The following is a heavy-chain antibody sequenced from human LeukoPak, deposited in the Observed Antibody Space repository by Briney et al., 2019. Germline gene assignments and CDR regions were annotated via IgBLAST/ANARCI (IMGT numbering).Heavy chain of an antibody. Sequence: PGGSLRLSCAASGFTFSSYAMHWVRQAPGKGLEWVAVISYDGSNKYYADSVKGRFTISRDNSKNTLYLQMNSLRAEDTAVYYCARQRSGRIQLWYSPSGMDVWGQGTTVNVSS. V-gene: IGHV3-30*04. CDR2: ISYDGSNK. CDR1: GFTFSSYA. J-gene: IGHJ6*02. CDR3: ARQRSGRIQLWYSPSGMDV. D-gene: IGHD5-18*01.